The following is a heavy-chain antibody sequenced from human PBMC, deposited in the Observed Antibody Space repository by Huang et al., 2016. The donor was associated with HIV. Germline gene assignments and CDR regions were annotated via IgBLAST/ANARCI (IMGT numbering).Heavy chain of an antibody. D-gene: IGHD2-15*01. CDR1: GYTFSNYD. V-gene: IGHV1-8*01. CDR3: ATLPPVNYGRSGGRVRDY. CDR2: MNPNSGNT. J-gene: IGHJ4*02. Sequence: QVQLVQSGAEVKKPGASVTVSCKASGYTFSNYDINWERQAPGQGLGWMGWMNPNSGNTGYARKFQGRVTMTRSTSISTAYMELSRLRFEDTAVYYCATLPPVNYGRSGGRVRDYWGQGSLVTVSS.